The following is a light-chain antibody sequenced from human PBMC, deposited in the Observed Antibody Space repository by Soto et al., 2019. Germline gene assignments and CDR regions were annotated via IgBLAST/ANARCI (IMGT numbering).Light chain of an antibody. CDR2: GAY. V-gene: IGKV3-15*01. CDR1: QSVRSN. CDR3: QQYNNWPPWT. J-gene: IGKJ1*01. Sequence: VMTQSPATLSVSPGDSVTLSCRASQSVRSNLAWYQQKPGQSPRLLIYGAYTRATGIPARFSGSGSGTEFTLTISSLQSEDFAVYYCQQYNNWPPWTCGQGTKVDIK.